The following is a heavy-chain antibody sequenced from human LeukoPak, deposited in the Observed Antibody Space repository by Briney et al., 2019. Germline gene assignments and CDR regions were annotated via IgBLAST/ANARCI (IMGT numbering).Heavy chain of an antibody. CDR3: AKDDYGDNMGIFDY. J-gene: IGHJ4*02. CDR2: INWNSDSV. V-gene: IGHV3-9*01. D-gene: IGHD4-23*01. CDR1: GFTFDDFA. Sequence: PGRSLRLACAASGFTFDDFAMHWVRQVPGKGLEWVSGINWNSDSVRYADSVKGRFTIFRDNAKNSLYLQMNSLRAEDTALYYCAKDDYGDNMGIFDYWGQGTLVTVSS.